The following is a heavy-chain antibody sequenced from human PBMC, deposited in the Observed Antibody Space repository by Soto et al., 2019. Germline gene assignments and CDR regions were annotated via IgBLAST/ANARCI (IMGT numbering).Heavy chain of an antibody. Sequence: PSETLSLTCTVSGGSISSGGYYWSWIRQHPGKGLEWIGYIYYSGSTYYNPSLKSRVTISVDTSKNQFSLKLSSVTAADTAVCYCARAKELRYFDWLLGFDPWGQGTLVTVSS. CDR2: IYYSGST. CDR3: ARAKELRYFDWLLGFDP. V-gene: IGHV4-31*03. J-gene: IGHJ5*02. CDR1: GGSISSGGYY. D-gene: IGHD3-9*01.